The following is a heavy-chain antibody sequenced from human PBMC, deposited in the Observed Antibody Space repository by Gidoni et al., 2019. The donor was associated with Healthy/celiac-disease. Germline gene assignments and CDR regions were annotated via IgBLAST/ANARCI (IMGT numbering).Heavy chain of an antibody. CDR2: IEWDDDK. CDR3: AHLDIPRDFDY. V-gene: IGHV2-5*02. Sequence: QIPLKESGPTLVKPTQTLTLTCTFSGFSLCTSGVGVGLNRQPPGKALEWLAFIEWDDDKRFSTSLKNRITITKDNFNNLVVLKMTNKDPVDTATYYCAHLDIPRDFDYWGQGTLVTVSS. CDR1: GFSLCTSGVG. J-gene: IGHJ4*02. D-gene: IGHD5-12*01.